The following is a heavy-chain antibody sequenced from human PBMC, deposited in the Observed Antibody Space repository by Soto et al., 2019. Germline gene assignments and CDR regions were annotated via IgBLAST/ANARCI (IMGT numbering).Heavy chain of an antibody. J-gene: IGHJ4*02. V-gene: IGHV3-48*02. CDR3: TREDILGARSFDY. Sequence: EVQLVESGGGLVQWGGSLRLSCAASGFTFSSYGVNWVRQAPGKGLEWVSYISSGSRTIFYADSVKGRFTVSRDNAKNSQYLQMNSLRDEDTAVYYCTREDILGARSFDYWGRGTLVTVSS. D-gene: IGHD1-26*01. CDR1: GFTFSSYG. CDR2: ISSGSRTI.